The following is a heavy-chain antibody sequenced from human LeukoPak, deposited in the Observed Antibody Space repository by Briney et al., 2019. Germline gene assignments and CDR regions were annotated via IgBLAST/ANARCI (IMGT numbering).Heavy chain of an antibody. D-gene: IGHD3-22*01. V-gene: IGHV4-39*07. CDR2: INYSGST. CDR3: ARGIPGYFNTSGYYYDY. Sequence: SETLSLTCTVSGFSISTRSYYWGWVRQPPGKGLEWIGSINYSGSTYYNPSLKSRVTISVDKSRNQFSLRLSSVTAADTAVYCCARGIPGYFNTSGYYYDYWGQGTLVTVSS. J-gene: IGHJ4*02. CDR1: GFSISTRSYY.